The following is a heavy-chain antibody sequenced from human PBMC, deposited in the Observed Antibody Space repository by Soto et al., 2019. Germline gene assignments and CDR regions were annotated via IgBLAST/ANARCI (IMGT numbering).Heavy chain of an antibody. CDR1: GGSVSSGSYY. D-gene: IGHD6-19*01. CDR3: ARDRDSSGWGYFDY. CDR2: IYYSGST. V-gene: IGHV4-61*01. Sequence: QVQLQESGPGLVKPSETLSLTGTVSGGSVSSGSYYWSWIRQPPGKGLEWIGYIYYSGSTNYNPSLKSRVTISVDTSKNQFSLKLSSVTAADTAVYYCARDRDSSGWGYFDYWGQGTLVTVSS. J-gene: IGHJ4*02.